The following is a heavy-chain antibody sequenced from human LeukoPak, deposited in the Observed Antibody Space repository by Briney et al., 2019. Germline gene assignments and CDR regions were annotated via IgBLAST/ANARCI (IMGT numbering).Heavy chain of an antibody. D-gene: IGHD2-15*01. CDR3: ARDLSGSVDY. V-gene: IGHV4-4*07. J-gene: IGHJ4*02. Sequence: SETLSLTCTVSGGSIRRYYWSWIRQPAGQGLEWIGRIYTSGSTNYNPSLKSRVTMSVDTSKNQFSLKLSSVPAADTDVYYCARDLSGSVDYWGQGTLVTVSS. CDR2: IYTSGST. CDR1: GGSIRRYY.